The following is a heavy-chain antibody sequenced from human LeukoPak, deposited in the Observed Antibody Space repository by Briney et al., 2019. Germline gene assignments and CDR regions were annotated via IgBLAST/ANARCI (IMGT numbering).Heavy chain of an antibody. CDR3: ARSASGHHIHFDY. CDR2: INTNTGNP. J-gene: IGHJ4*02. V-gene: IGHV7-4-1*02. D-gene: IGHD3-3*01. Sequence: GASVKVSCKASGYTFTGYYMHWVRQAPGQGLEWMGWINTNTGNPTYAQGFTGRFVFSLDTSVSTAYLQISSLKAEDTAVYYCARSASGHHIHFDYWGQGTLVTVSS. CDR1: GYTFTGYY.